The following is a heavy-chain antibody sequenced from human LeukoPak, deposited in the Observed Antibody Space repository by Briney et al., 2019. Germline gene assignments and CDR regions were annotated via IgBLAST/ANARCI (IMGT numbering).Heavy chain of an antibody. V-gene: IGHV4-4*07. CDR1: GGSITNYY. J-gene: IGHJ4*02. Sequence: SGTLSLTRTFSGGSITNYYWSWIRPPAGKGLEWIGRLYTSGSTNYNPSLKSRVTMSVDKSKYQFSLKLSSVTAADTAVYYCARDGSGWYQYYFDYWGQGTLLTVSS. CDR2: LYTSGST. CDR3: ARDGSGWYQYYFDY. D-gene: IGHD6-19*01.